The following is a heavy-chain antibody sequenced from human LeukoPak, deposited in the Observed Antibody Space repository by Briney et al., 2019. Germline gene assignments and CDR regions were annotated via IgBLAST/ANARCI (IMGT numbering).Heavy chain of an antibody. V-gene: IGHV4-34*01. CDR2: IDHRGSS. Sequence: SETLSLTCAVHGESFSAYFWSWIRQVPGKGLEWIGEIDHRGSSNYNPPLKSRATISVDTSKNHFSLSLTSVTAADTAVYYCATRSSTLAAARCFDDWGQGTVVSVSS. D-gene: IGHD6-6*01. CDR3: ATRSSTLAAARCFDD. J-gene: IGHJ4*03. CDR1: GESFSAYF.